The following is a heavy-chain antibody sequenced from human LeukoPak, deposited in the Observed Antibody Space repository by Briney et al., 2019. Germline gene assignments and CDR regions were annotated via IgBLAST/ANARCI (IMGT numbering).Heavy chain of an antibody. CDR1: GGSISSGGYS. J-gene: IGHJ5*02. V-gene: IGHV4-30-2*01. D-gene: IGHD3-10*01. Sequence: PSETLSLTCAVSGGSISSGGYSWCWIRQPPGKGLEWIGYIYHSGSTYYNPSLKSRVTISVDRSKNQFSLKLSSVTAADTAVYYCASFLYYGSGGWFDPWGQGTLVTVSS. CDR2: IYHSGST. CDR3: ASFLYYGSGGWFDP.